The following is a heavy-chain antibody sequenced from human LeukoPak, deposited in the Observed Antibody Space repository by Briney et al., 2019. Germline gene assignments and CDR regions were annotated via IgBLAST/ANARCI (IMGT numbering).Heavy chain of an antibody. CDR3: AKDWNPYCYYMDV. Sequence: PGGSLRLSCAASGFTFDDYAMHWVRHAPGKGLEWVAGISWNSGSICYADSVKGRFTISRDNAKNSLYLQMNSLRAEDTALYSCAKDWNPYCYYMDVWGKGTTVTVSS. D-gene: IGHD1-1*01. CDR1: GFTFDDYA. J-gene: IGHJ6*03. CDR2: ISWNSGSI. V-gene: IGHV3-9*01.